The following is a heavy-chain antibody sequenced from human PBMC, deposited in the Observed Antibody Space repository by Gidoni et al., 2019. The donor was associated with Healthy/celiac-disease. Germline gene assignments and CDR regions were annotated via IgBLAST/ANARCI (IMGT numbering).Heavy chain of an antibody. CDR1: GYTFTSYG. D-gene: IGHD6-19*01. V-gene: IGHV1-18*01. Sequence: QVQLVQSGAEVKKPGASVKVSCKASGYTFTSYGISWVRQAPGQGLEWMGWISAYNGNTNDAQKLQGRVTMTTDTSTSTADMELRSLRSDDTAVYYCARDLVAVAGNGLESDYWGQGTLVTVSS. CDR2: ISAYNGNT. J-gene: IGHJ4*02. CDR3: ARDLVAVAGNGLESDY.